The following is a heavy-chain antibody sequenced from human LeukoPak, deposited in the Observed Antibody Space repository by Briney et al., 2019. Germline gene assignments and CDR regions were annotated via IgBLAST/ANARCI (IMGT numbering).Heavy chain of an antibody. J-gene: IGHJ4*02. CDR2: IYYSGST. D-gene: IGHD2-2*02. CDR1: GGSISSYY. V-gene: IGHV4-59*01. CDR3: AREGYCSSTSCYKVFDY. Sequence: PSETLSLTCTVSGGSISSYYWSWIRQPPGKGLEWIGYIYYSGSTNYNPSLKRRVTISVDTSKNQFSLKLSSVTAADTAVYYCAREGYCSSTSCYKVFDYWGQGTLVTVSS.